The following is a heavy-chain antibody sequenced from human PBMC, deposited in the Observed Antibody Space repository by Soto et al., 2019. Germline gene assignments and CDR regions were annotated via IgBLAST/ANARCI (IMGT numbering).Heavy chain of an antibody. J-gene: IGHJ4*02. CDR2: ISGSGVST. CDR1: GFTFSSYA. Sequence: EVQLLGSGGGLVQPGGSLRLSCAASGFTFSSYAMSWVRQAPGKGLEWVSAISGSGVSTYYADSVKGRFTISRDNTKNTLYLQMDSLRAEDTAVYYCAKEHHYSSSWSEFDYWGQGTLVTVSS. D-gene: IGHD6-13*01. CDR3: AKEHHYSSSWSEFDY. V-gene: IGHV3-23*01.